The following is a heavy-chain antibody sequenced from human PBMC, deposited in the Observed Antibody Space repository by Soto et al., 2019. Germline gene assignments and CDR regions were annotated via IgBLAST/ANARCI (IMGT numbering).Heavy chain of an antibody. Sequence: EVQLLESGGGLVQPGGSLRLSCAASGFTFSSYAMSWVRQAPGKGLEWVSAISGSGGSTYYADSVKGRFTISRDNSKNTLYLQVNRLRAEETAVYYCAKDSARMTLSIDCYYGMDVWGQGTTVTVSS. CDR2: ISGSGGST. V-gene: IGHV3-23*01. CDR1: GFTFSSYA. J-gene: IGHJ6*02. D-gene: IGHD2-15*01. CDR3: AKDSARMTLSIDCYYGMDV.